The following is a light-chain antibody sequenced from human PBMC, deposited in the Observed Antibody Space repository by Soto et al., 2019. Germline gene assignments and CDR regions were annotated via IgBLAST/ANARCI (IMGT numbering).Light chain of an antibody. CDR1: SSDVGSYNL. CDR2: EVS. Sequence: QSALTQPASVSGSPGQSITISCTGTSSDVGSYNLVSWYQQHPGKAPKLMIYEVSKRPSGVSNRFSGSKSGNTASLTISGLQAEEEADYYCCSYAGSRYVFGTGTKLTVL. CDR3: CSYAGSRYV. J-gene: IGLJ1*01. V-gene: IGLV2-23*02.